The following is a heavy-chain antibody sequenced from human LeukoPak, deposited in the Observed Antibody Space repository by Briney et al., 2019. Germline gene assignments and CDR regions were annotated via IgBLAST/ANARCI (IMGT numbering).Heavy chain of an antibody. CDR2: IRSNGETV. V-gene: IGHV3-23*01. CDR3: AKGQELDDGVFDS. J-gene: IGHJ4*02. Sequence: GGSLRLSCAASGFTFSRIAMSWVRQAPGKGLDLVSAIRSNGETVYNADSVKGRFTVSRDNSRQTLFLQMSSLRVEDTATYYCAKGQELDDGVFDSWGQGTLVTVSS. CDR1: GFTFSRIA. D-gene: IGHD1-1*01.